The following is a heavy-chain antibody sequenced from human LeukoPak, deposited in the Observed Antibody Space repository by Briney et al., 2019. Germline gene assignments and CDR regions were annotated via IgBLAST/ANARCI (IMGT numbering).Heavy chain of an antibody. J-gene: IGHJ4*02. CDR3: ARAITFGGVIVDRGGFDY. D-gene: IGHD3-16*02. CDR2: IWYDGSNK. Sequence: GGSLRLSCAASGFTFSSYGMHWVRQAPGKGLEWVAVIWYDGSNKYYADSVKGRFTISRDNSKNTLYLQTNSLRAEDTAVYYCARAITFGGVIVDRGGFDYWGQGTLVTVSS. V-gene: IGHV3-33*01. CDR1: GFTFSSYG.